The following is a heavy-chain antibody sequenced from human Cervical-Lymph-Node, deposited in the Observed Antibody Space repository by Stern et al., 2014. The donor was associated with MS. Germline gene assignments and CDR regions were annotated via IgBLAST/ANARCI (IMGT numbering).Heavy chain of an antibody. Sequence: DQLVESGAEVKKPGSSVKVSCKASGGTFSSYTISWVRQAPGQGLEWMGRIIPILGVANYAQKFQGRVTITADKSTSTAYMELSSLRSEDTAVYYCARRDGNSPFDYWGQGTLVTVSS. D-gene: IGHD5-24*01. V-gene: IGHV1-69*02. CDR3: ARRDGNSPFDY. CDR2: IIPILGVA. CDR1: GGTFSSYT. J-gene: IGHJ4*02.